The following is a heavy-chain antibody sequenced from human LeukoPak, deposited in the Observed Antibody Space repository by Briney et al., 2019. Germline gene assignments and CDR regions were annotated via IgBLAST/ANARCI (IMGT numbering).Heavy chain of an antibody. V-gene: IGHV4-59*01. CDR1: GGSISSYY. CDR3: ARDIGSSAPN. J-gene: IGHJ4*02. Sequence: SETLFLTCTVSGGSISSYYWSWIRQPPGKGLEWIGYIYYSGSTNYNPSLKSRVTISVDTSKNQFSLKLSSVTAADTAVYYCARDIGSSAPNWGQGTLVTVSS. D-gene: IGHD6-6*01. CDR2: IYYSGST.